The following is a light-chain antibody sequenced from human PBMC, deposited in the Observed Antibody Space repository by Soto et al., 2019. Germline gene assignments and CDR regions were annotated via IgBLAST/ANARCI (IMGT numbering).Light chain of an antibody. CDR3: QQYYSYPLT. J-gene: IGKJ4*01. CDR2: AAS. CDR1: QGISSY. V-gene: IGKV1-8*01. Sequence: AIRMIQSPSSFSASTRDRVTITCRASQGISSYLAWYQQKPGKAPKLLIYAASTLQSGVPSRFSGSGSGTDFTLTISCLQSEDFATYYCQQYYSYPLTFGGGTKVEIK.